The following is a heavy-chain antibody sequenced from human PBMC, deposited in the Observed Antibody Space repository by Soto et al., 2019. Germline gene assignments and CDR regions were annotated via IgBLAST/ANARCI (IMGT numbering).Heavy chain of an antibody. V-gene: IGHV3-15*01. Sequence: EVQLVESGGGLVKPGGSLRLSCAASGFTFSNAWMSWVRQAPGKGLEWVGRIKRKTDGGTTDYAAPVKGRFTISRDDSKNTLYLQMNSLKTEDTAVYYCTTVLDYGSFLSYYNMDVWGKGTTVTVSS. CDR3: TTVLDYGSFLSYYNMDV. D-gene: IGHD4-17*01. J-gene: IGHJ6*03. CDR1: GFTFSNAW. CDR2: IKRKTDGGTT.